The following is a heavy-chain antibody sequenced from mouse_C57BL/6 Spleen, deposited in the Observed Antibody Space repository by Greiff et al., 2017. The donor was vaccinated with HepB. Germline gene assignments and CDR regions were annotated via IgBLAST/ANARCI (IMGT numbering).Heavy chain of an antibody. CDR3: ARRGVGGAMDY. CDR1: EYEFPSHD. V-gene: IGHV5-2*01. D-gene: IGHD1-1*01. J-gene: IGHJ4*01. CDR2: INSDGGST. Sequence: EVQGVESGGGLVQPGESLKLSCESNEYEFPSHDMSWVRKTPEKRLELVAAINSDGGSTYYPDTMERRFINSRDNAKKTLYLQMSSLRSEDTALYDCARRGVGGAMDYWGQGTSVTVSS.